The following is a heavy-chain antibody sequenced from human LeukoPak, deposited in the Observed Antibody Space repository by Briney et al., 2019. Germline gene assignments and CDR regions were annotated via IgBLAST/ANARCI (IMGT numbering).Heavy chain of an antibody. Sequence: SETLSLTCAVYGGSFSGYYWSWIRQPPGKGLEWIGEINHSGSTNYNPSLKSRVSISLDTSKNQFSLRLSSVTAADTAVCYCARRYYYGSGSYPTNAFDIWGQGTMVTVSS. V-gene: IGHV4-34*01. CDR3: ARRYYYGSGSYPTNAFDI. J-gene: IGHJ3*02. CDR1: GGSFSGYY. CDR2: INHSGST. D-gene: IGHD3-10*01.